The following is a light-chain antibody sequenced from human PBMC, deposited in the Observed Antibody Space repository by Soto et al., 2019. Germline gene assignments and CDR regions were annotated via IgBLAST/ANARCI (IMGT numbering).Light chain of an antibody. CDR3: QQYGSSPWT. CDR2: GAS. Sequence: EIVLTQSPGTLSLSQGERATLSCRASQSVSSSYFAWYQQKPGQAPRLLIYGASSRATGIPDRFSGSGSGTDFTLTISRLEPEDFAVYYCQQYGSSPWTFGQGTKVETK. J-gene: IGKJ1*01. V-gene: IGKV3-20*01. CDR1: QSVSSSY.